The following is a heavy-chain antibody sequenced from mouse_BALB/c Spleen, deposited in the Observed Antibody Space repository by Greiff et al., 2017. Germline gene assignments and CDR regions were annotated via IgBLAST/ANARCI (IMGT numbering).Heavy chain of an antibody. Sequence: EVQLVESGAELVRSGASVKLSCTASGFNIKDYYMHWVKQRPEQGLEWIGWIDPENGDTEYAPKFQGKATMTADTSSNTAYLQLSSLTSEDTAVYYCNALREYGNYYFDYWGQGTTLTVSS. V-gene: IGHV14-4*02. J-gene: IGHJ2*01. CDR3: NALREYGNYYFDY. CDR1: GFNIKDYY. D-gene: IGHD2-10*02. CDR2: IDPENGDT.